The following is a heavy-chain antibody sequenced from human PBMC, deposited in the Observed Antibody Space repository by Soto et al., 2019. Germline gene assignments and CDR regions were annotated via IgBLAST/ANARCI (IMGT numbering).Heavy chain of an antibody. J-gene: IGHJ4*02. CDR1: GGSISSSSYY. D-gene: IGHD3-10*01. V-gene: IGHV4-39*01. Sequence: SETLSLTCTVSGGSISSSSYYWGWIRQPPGKGLEWIGSIYYSGSTYYNPSLKSRVTISVDTSKNQFSLKLSSVTAADTAVYYCARFNYYGSGSSFFFDYWGQGTLVTASS. CDR2: IYYSGST. CDR3: ARFNYYGSGSSFFFDY.